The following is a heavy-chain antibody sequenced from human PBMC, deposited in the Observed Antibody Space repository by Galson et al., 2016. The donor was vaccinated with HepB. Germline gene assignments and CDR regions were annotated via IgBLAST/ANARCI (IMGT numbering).Heavy chain of an antibody. Sequence: SLRLSCAASGFTFSNYGMTWVRQAPGKGLEVVSSISRSGDSTDYADSVKGRFTISRDNSKNTLSLQMNSLTADDTAVYYCVQGYTAPAVWGKGTTVTVSS. D-gene: IGHD1-1*01. CDR3: VQGYTAPAV. V-gene: IGHV3-23*01. J-gene: IGHJ6*04. CDR2: ISRSGDST. CDR1: GFTFSNYG.